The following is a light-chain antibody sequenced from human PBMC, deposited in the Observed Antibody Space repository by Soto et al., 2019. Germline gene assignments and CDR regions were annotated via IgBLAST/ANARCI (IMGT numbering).Light chain of an antibody. Sequence: EIVLTQSPGTLSLSPGERATLSCRASRSVNQYLAWYQQRPGQAPRLLIYDASTRAAGVAARFSGSGSGTEFTLTISSLQSEDFAVYYCQQYNNWPITFGQGTRLEIK. J-gene: IGKJ5*01. CDR3: QQYNNWPIT. V-gene: IGKV3-15*01. CDR2: DAS. CDR1: RSVNQY.